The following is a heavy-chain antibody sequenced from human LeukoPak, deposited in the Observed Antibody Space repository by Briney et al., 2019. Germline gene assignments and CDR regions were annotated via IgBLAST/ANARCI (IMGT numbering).Heavy chain of an antibody. CDR3: ARGREVLRFLEWSYYFDY. J-gene: IGHJ4*02. CDR2: INAGNGNT. CDR1: GYTFTSYA. Sequence: ASVKVSCKASGYTFTSYAMHWARQAPGQRLEWMGWINAGNGNTKYSQKFQGRVTITRDTSASTAYMELSSLRSEDTAVYYCARGREVLRFLEWSYYFDYWGQGILVTVSS. D-gene: IGHD3-3*01. V-gene: IGHV1-3*01.